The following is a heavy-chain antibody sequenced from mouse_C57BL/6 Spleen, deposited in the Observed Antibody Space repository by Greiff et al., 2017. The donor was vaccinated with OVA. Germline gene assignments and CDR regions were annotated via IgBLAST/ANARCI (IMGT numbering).Heavy chain of an antibody. CDR1: GYTFTDYT. D-gene: IGHD2-10*01. Sequence: VQLQQSGPELVKPGASVKMSCKASGYTFTDYTMHWVKQSHGKSLVWIGYINPNNGGTSYNQKFKGKATLTVNKSSSTAYMGLRSLTSEDSAVYYCSRAYYGKSDFYYWGQGTTLTVSS. CDR3: SRAYYGKSDFYY. J-gene: IGHJ2*01. V-gene: IGHV1-22*01. CDR2: INPNNGGT.